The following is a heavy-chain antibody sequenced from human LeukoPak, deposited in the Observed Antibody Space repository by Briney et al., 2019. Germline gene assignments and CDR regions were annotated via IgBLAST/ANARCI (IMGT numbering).Heavy chain of an antibody. D-gene: IGHD3-3*01. CDR1: GFSFSSYE. CDR3: AKSQGFYDS. V-gene: IGHV3-48*03. CDR2: ISSSGNTI. J-gene: IGHJ4*02. Sequence: GGSLRLSCAASGFSFSSYEMNWVRQAPGKRLEWVSYISSSGNTIYYGDSVKGRFTISRDNAKNTLSLQMNSLRAEDTAVYYCAKSQGFYDSWGQGTLVTV.